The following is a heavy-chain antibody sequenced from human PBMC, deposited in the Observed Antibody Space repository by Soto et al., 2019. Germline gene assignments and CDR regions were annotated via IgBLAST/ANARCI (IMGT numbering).Heavy chain of an antibody. CDR2: IYHTGTT. CDR1: GGSINSGDYS. V-gene: IGHV4-30-2*01. CDR3: ARVGDIVVVPDYGMDV. J-gene: IGHJ6*02. Sequence: SETLSLTCTVSGGSINSGDYSWTWIRQPPGKGLEWIGYIYHTGTTYYNPSLKSRVTISVDTSKNQFSLKLSSVTAADTAVYYCARVGDIVVVPDYGMDVWGQGTTVTVSS. D-gene: IGHD2-2*01.